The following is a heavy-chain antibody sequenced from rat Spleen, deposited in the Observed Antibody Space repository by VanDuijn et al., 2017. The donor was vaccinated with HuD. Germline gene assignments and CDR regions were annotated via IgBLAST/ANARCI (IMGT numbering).Heavy chain of an antibody. CDR1: GYSITSNY. CDR2: ISYSGST. D-gene: IGHD1-9*01. J-gene: IGHJ2*01. Sequence: EVQLQESGPGLVKPSQSLSLTCSVTGYSITSNYWGWIRKFPGNKMECIGHISYSGSTSYNPSLKSRISITRDTSKNQFFLQLKSVTNEDTATYYCASITMGITTFDYWGQGVMVTVSS. CDR3: ASITMGITTFDY. V-gene: IGHV3-1*01.